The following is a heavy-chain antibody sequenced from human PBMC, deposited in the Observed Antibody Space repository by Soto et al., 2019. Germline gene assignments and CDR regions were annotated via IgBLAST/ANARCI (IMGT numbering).Heavy chain of an antibody. V-gene: IGHV4-59*01. CDR3: ARVGLQRYSYGSPSPFMGFDP. D-gene: IGHD5-18*01. CDR2: IYYSGST. CDR1: GGSISSYY. Sequence: SETLSLTCTVSGGSISSYYWSWIRQPPGKGLEWIGYIYYSGSTNYNPSLKSRVTISVDTSKNQFSLKLSSVTAADTAVYYCARVGLQRYSYGSPSPFMGFDPWGQGTLVTVSS. J-gene: IGHJ5*02.